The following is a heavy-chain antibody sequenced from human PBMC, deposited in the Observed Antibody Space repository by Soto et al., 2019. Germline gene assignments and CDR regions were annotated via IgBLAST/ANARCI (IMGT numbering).Heavy chain of an antibody. CDR2: IYWDDDK. CDR3: AHSRYSRSSFDY. J-gene: IGHJ4*02. V-gene: IGHV2-5*02. CDR1: GFYLTSNDVG. D-gene: IGHD6-6*01. Sequence: SGPTLANPTPTLPLTCTFSGFYLTSNDVGLGWMSQPPGKALEWLALIYWDDDKRYSPSLKSGLSITKDTSKNQVALRMTNMDPVDTATYCRAHSRYSRSSFDYWGQGTMVTGSS.